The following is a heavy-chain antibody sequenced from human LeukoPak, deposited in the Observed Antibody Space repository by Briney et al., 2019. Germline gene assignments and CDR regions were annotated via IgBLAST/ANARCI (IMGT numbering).Heavy chain of an antibody. V-gene: IGHV3-30*03. CDR1: GFSYSNAG. J-gene: IGHJ4*02. CDR2: ISYDGSNK. Sequence: GGSLRLSCAASGFSYSNAGMHWVRQAPGKGLEWVAVISYDGSNKYYADSVKGRFTISRDNSKNTLYLQMNSLRAEDTAVYYCATAPGIQLWLPIDYWGQGTLVTVSS. CDR3: ATAPGIQLWLPIDY. D-gene: IGHD5-18*01.